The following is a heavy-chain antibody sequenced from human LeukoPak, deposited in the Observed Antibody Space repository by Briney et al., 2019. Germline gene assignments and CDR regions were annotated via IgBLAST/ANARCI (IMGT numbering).Heavy chain of an antibody. V-gene: IGHV1-2*02. CDR2: INPNSGDT. CDR3: ARDPYSSGYFDY. Sequence: ASVKVSCKASGYTFTGYYMHWVRQAPGQGLEWMGWINPNSGDTNYAQKFQGRVTMTRDTSISTAYMELSRLRSDDTAVYYCARDPYSSGYFDYWGQGTLVTVSS. D-gene: IGHD6-19*01. CDR1: GYTFTGYY. J-gene: IGHJ4*02.